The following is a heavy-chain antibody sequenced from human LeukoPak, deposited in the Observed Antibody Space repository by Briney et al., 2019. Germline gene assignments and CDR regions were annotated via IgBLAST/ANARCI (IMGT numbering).Heavy chain of an antibody. V-gene: IGHV3-53*01. CDR1: GFIVSHNY. D-gene: IGHD6-13*01. Sequence: GGSLRLSCAASGFIVSHNYVTWVRQAPGKGLEWISVIYIDGTTYYADSVKGRFTISRDQANNTLYPQMNTLRDEDTAVYYCARGPRYSFYWGQGTLVSVSS. J-gene: IGHJ4*02. CDR2: IYIDGTT. CDR3: ARGPRYSFY.